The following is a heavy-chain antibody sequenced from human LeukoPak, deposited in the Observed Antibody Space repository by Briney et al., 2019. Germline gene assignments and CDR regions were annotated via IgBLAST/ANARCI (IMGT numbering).Heavy chain of an antibody. V-gene: IGHV4-59*01. CDR3: ARDPNLDGWFDP. Sequence: SETLSLTCTVSGGSISSYYWSWIRQPPGKGLEWIGYIYYSGSTNYNPSLKRRVTTTGDTSQNQFSLKLSSVTAADTAVYYCARDPNLDGWFDPWGQGTLVTVSS. CDR2: IYYSGST. CDR1: GGSISSYY. J-gene: IGHJ5*02. D-gene: IGHD1-1*01.